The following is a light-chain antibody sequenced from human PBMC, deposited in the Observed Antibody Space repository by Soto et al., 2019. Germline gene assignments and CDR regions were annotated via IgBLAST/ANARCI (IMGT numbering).Light chain of an antibody. J-gene: IGKJ1*01. Sequence: ETVWTQSPGTLSLSPGERATLSCRASQSVSSNYLAWYQHIPGQAPRLLIYGASTRATGIPDRFSGSGSGTDFSLTISRLEPEDFAVYYCQQFDRSLPSWTFGQGTKVE. V-gene: IGKV3-20*01. CDR3: QQFDRSLPSWT. CDR1: QSVSSNY. CDR2: GAS.